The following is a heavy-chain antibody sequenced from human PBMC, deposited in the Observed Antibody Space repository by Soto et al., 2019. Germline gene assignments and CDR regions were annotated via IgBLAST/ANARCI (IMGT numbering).Heavy chain of an antibody. CDR2: MYYSGST. V-gene: IGHV4-39*01. CDR3: TLRFLEWSPNHGMDV. D-gene: IGHD3-3*01. CDR1: GGSISSSSYY. J-gene: IGHJ6*02. Sequence: PAETLSLTCTVSGGSISSSSYYWGWIRQPPGKGLEWIGSMYYSGSTYYNPSLKSRVTISVDTSKNQFSLKLSSVTAADTAVYYCTLRFLEWSPNHGMDVWGQGTTVPVSS.